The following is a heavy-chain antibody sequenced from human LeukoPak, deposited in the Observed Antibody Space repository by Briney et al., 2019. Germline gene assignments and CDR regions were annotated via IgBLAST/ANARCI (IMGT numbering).Heavy chain of an antibody. V-gene: IGHV4-59*08. CDR1: GGSISSYY. CDR3: ARVFCSGGSCFDY. Sequence: SETLSLTCTVSGGSISSYYWSWIRQPPGKGLEWIGCIYYSGSTNYNPSLKSRVTISVDTSKNQFSLKLSSVTAADTAVYYCARVFCSGGSCFDYWGQGTLVTVSS. J-gene: IGHJ4*02. D-gene: IGHD2-15*01. CDR2: IYYSGST.